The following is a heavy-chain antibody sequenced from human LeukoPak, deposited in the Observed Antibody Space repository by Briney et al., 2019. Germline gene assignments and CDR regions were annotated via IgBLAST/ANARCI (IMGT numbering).Heavy chain of an antibody. J-gene: IGHJ4*02. CDR1: GFTFSSHS. D-gene: IGHD3-3*01. CDR3: ARMSGSRLPGY. CDR2: ISSSSSAR. V-gene: IGHV3-48*01. Sequence: GGSLRLSCAASGFTFSSHSMNWVRQAPGKGLEWVSYISSSSSARYYADSMKGRFTISRDDASNSLYLQMNSLRAEDTAVYYCARMSGSRLPGYWGQGTLVTVSS.